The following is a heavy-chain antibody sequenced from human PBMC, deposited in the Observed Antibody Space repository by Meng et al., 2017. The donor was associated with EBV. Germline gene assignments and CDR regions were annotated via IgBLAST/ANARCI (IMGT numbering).Heavy chain of an antibody. V-gene: IGHV1-18*03. D-gene: IGHD5-12*01. CDR3: ARETSGYDFNWFDP. Sequence: QVQLVQSGAEGKKPGASVKVSCKASCYTFTSYGISWVRQAPGQGLEWMGWISAYNGNTNYAQKLQGRVTMTTDTSTSTAYMELRSLRSDDMAVYYCARETSGYDFNWFDPWGQGTLVTSPQ. J-gene: IGHJ5*02. CDR1: CYTFTSYG. CDR2: ISAYNGNT.